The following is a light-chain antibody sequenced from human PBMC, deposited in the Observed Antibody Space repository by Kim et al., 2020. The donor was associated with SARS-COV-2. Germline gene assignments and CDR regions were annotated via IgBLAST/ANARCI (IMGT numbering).Light chain of an antibody. CDR3: AAWDDSLKGSV. CDR2: SND. V-gene: IGLV1-44*01. J-gene: IGLJ3*02. Sequence: GQRVTISCSGSIANSGSNVVNWYQQLPGTAPPLLMYSNDYRPSGVPDRFSGSKSGTSASLAISGLQSEDEADYYCAAWDDSLKGSVFGGGTKVTVL. CDR1: IANSGSNV.